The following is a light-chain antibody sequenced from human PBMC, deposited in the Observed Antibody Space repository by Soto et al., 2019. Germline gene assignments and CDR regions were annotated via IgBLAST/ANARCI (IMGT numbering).Light chain of an antibody. J-gene: IGLJ1*01. V-gene: IGLV2-14*01. Sequence: QSVLTQPASVSGSPGQSITISCTGTSSDVGRYNYVSWYQQFPGKAPKLIIYGVSNRPSGVSSRFSVATSGNAASLTISGLQTEDEADYYCNSYAGTSYVFGTGTKVTLL. CDR2: GVS. CDR3: NSYAGTSYV. CDR1: SSDVGRYNY.